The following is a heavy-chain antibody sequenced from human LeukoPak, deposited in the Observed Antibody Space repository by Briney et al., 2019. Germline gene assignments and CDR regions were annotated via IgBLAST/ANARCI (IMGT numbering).Heavy chain of an antibody. V-gene: IGHV3-7*03. CDR1: GFTFGTFW. CDR2: IKQGGSEK. CDR3: ARVVTPRYCSTTSCYWKGWFDP. Sequence: PGGSLRLSCEASGFTFGTFWMSWVRQAPGKGLEWVANIKQGGSEKNYVDSVKGRFTIARDDAKNSLYLQMNSLRSEDTAVYHCARVVTPRYCSTTSCYWKGWFDPWGQGTLVTVSS. J-gene: IGHJ5*02. D-gene: IGHD2-2*01.